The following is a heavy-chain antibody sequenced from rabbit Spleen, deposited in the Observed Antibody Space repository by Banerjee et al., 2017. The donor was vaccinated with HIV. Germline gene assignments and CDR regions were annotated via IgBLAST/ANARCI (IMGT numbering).Heavy chain of an antibody. J-gene: IGHJ2*01. CDR2: IDTNDGDT. Sequence: QSLEESGGDLVKPGASLTLTCTASGFSFSSNWICWVRQAPGKGLEWIACIDTNDGDTDYASWPKGRFTISKTSSTTVTLQMTSLTAADTATYFCARNYVNAFDPWGPGTLVTVS. D-gene: IGHD1-1*01. CDR1: GFSFSSNW. CDR3: ARNYVNAFDP. V-gene: IGHV1S40*01.